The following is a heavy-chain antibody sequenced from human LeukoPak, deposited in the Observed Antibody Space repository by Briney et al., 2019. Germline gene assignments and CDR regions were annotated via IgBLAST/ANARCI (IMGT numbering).Heavy chain of an antibody. CDR3: ARGMAVAGDFDY. V-gene: IGHV3-21*01. J-gene: IGHJ4*02. CDR1: GFTFSSYS. CDR2: ISSSSSYI. D-gene: IGHD6-19*01. Sequence: GGSLRLSCAASGFTFSSYSMSWVRQAPGGGLEWVSSISSSSSYIYYADSVKGRFTISRDNAKNSLYLQMNSLRAEDTAVYYCARGMAVAGDFDYWGQGTLVTVSS.